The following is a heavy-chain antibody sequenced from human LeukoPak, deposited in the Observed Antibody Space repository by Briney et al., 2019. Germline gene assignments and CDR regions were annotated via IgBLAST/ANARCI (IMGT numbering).Heavy chain of an antibody. CDR1: GFTFSSYS. J-gene: IGHJ4*02. CDR3: ARDLPFSWYVSDILTGYTSSFAY. V-gene: IGHV3-48*01. CDR2: ISSSSSTI. Sequence: GGSLRLSCAASGFTFSSYSMNWVRQAPGKGLEWVSYISSSSSTIYYADSVKGRFTISRDNAKNSLYLQMNSLRAEDTAVYYCARDLPFSWYVSDILTGYTSSFAYWGQGTLVTVSS. D-gene: IGHD3-9*01.